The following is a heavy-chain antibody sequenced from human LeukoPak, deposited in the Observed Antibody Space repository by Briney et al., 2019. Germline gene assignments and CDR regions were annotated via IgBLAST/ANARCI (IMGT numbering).Heavy chain of an antibody. CDR1: GYTFTGYY. D-gene: IGHD6-13*01. J-gene: IGHJ4*02. CDR2: INPNSGDT. V-gene: IGHV1-2*06. Sequence: ASLKLSCKASGYTFTGYYMHWVRQAPGQGLEWMGRINPNSGDTNYAQKFQGRVTMTRDTSISSAYMELSRLRSDDTAVYYCAVMPGLERYGSSWYEPDYWGQGTLVTVSS. CDR3: AVMPGLERYGSSWYEPDY.